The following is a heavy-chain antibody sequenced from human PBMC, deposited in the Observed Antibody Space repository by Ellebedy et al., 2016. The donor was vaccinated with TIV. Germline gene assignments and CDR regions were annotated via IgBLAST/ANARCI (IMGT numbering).Heavy chain of an antibody. CDR2: IIPILGIA. CDR1: GGTFSSYA. CDR3: ARPDTAMAYGMDV. D-gene: IGHD5-18*01. J-gene: IGHJ6*02. V-gene: IGHV1-69*04. Sequence: AASVKVSCKASGGTFSSYAISWVRQAPGQGLEWMGRIIPILGIANYAQKFQGRVTITADKSTSTAYMELSSLRSEDTAVYYCARPDTAMAYGMDVWGQGATVTVSS.